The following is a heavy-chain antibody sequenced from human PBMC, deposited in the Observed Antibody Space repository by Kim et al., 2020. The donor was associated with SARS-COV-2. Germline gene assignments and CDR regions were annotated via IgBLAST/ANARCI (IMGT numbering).Heavy chain of an antibody. D-gene: IGHD3-16*02. CDR2: IYHSGST. CDR3: ARVIPDMITFGGVIVSRGYYYVDV. Sequence: LSLTCAVSGGSISSGGYSWSWIRQPPGKGLEWIGYIYHSGSTYYNPSLKSRVTISVDRSKNQFSLKLSSVTAADTAVYYCARVIPDMITFGGVIVSRGYYYVDVWGKETTVTVSS. J-gene: IGHJ6*03. CDR1: GGSISSGGYS. V-gene: IGHV4-30-2*01.